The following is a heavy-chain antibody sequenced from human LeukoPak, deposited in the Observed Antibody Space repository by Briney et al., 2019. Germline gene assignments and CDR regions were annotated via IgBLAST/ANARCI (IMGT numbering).Heavy chain of an antibody. V-gene: IGHV1-24*01. CDR2: FDPENAEI. J-gene: IGHJ4*02. CDR3: ATRGSDFWSGFDC. Sequence: GASVKVSCKLSGNTLCDLPIQWVRQAGGKGLEWMAGFDPENAEIVYAQKFQGRVTMTEDTSTNTAYMELTSLTSDDTALYYCATRGSDFWSGFDCWGQGTQVTVSS. D-gene: IGHD3-3*01. CDR1: GNTLCDLP.